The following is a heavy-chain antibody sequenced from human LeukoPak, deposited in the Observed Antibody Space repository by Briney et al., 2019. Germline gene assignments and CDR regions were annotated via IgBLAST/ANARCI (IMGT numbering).Heavy chain of an antibody. Sequence: PSETLSLTCAVYGGSFSGYYWSWIRQSPGKGLEWIGEINHSGSTNYNPSFKSRVTISVDTSKNQLSLKLSSVAAADTAVYYCARRLPGYYYYYMDVWGKGTTATVSS. D-gene: IGHD6-25*01. CDR3: ARRLPGYYYYYMDV. J-gene: IGHJ6*03. V-gene: IGHV4-34*01. CDR2: INHSGST. CDR1: GGSFSGYY.